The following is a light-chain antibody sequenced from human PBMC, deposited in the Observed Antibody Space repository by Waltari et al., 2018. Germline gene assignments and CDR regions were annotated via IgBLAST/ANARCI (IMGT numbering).Light chain of an antibody. CDR2: RSV. V-gene: IGLV1-47*01. Sequence: QSVLTQSPSPSGTPGQRVTISCSGTNSNIGSNHVDWYQQLPGTAPKLLIYRSVLRPSGVPVRFSGSRSGTSASLAISGLRSEDEAHYYCFVWDDSLSGLWVFGGGTKLTVL. CDR1: NSNIGSNH. J-gene: IGLJ3*02. CDR3: FVWDDSLSGLWV.